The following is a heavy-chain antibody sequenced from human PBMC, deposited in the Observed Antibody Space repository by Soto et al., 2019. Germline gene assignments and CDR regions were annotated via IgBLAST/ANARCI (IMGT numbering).Heavy chain of an antibody. CDR3: ARHRYCSSTSCYGYYGMDV. Sequence: GEPMKISCKGSGYSFTIYWISWVRQMPGKGLEWMGRIDPSDSYTNYSPSFQGHVTISADKSISTAYLQWSSLKASDTAMYHCARHRYCSSTSCYGYYGMDVWGQGTTVTVSS. CDR1: GYSFTIYW. CDR2: IDPSDSYT. J-gene: IGHJ6*02. V-gene: IGHV5-10-1*01. D-gene: IGHD2-2*01.